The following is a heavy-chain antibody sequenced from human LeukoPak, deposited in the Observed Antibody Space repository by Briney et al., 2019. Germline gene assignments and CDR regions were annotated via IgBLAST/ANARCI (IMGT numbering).Heavy chain of an antibody. J-gene: IGHJ4*02. CDR2: INSNSGGT. D-gene: IGHD1-26*01. Sequence: ASVKVSCKASGYTFTGYYMHWVRQAPGQGLEWMGWINSNSGGTNYAQKFQGRVTMTRDTSISTAYMELSRLRSDDTAFYYCARDGVGATTVFDYWGQGTLVTVSS. CDR3: ARDGVGATTVFDY. CDR1: GYTFTGYY. V-gene: IGHV1-2*02.